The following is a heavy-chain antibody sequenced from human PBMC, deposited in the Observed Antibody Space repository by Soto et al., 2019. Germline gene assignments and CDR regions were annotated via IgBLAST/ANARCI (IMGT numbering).Heavy chain of an antibody. J-gene: IGHJ6*02. V-gene: IGHV4-34*01. CDR1: GGSFSGYY. CDR2: INHSGST. D-gene: IGHD3-9*01. CDR3: ARGGLGYYYGMDV. Sequence: KTSETLSLTCAVYGGSFSGYYWSWIRQPPGKGLEWIGEINHSGSTNYNPSLKSRVTISVDTSKNQFSLKLSSVTAADTALYYCARGGLGYYYGMDVWGQGTTVTVSS.